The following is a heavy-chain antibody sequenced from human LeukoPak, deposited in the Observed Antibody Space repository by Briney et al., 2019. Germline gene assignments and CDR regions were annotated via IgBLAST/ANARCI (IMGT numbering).Heavy chain of an antibody. CDR2: INIDGSST. D-gene: IGHD3-10*01. Sequence: PGGSLRLSCAASGFTFSIYWMQWVRQVPGKGLVWVSRINIDGSSTSYADPVKGRFTISRDNAKNTLYLQMNSLRVEDTAVYRCARDYNTKGYGWFDPWGQGTLVTVSS. J-gene: IGHJ5*02. V-gene: IGHV3-74*01. CDR1: GFTFSIYW. CDR3: ARDYNTKGYGWFDP.